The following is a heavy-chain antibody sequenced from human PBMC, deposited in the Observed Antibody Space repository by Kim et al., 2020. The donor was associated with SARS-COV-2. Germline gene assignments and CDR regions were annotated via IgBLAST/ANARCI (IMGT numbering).Heavy chain of an antibody. J-gene: IGHJ4*02. CDR2: INHSGST. CDR1: GGSFSGYY. V-gene: IGHV4-34*01. D-gene: IGHD3-22*01. Sequence: SETLSLTCAVYGGSFSGYYWSWIRQPPGKGLEWIGEINHSGSTNYNPSLKSRVTISVDTSKNQFSLKLSSVTAADTAVYYCARGPLLSWYDSSGYYGYYFDYWGQGTLVTVSS. CDR3: ARGPLLSWYDSSGYYGYYFDY.